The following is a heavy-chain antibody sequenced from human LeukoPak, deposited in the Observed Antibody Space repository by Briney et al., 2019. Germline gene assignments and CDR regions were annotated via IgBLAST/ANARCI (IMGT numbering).Heavy chain of an antibody. V-gene: IGHV1-18*01. CDR2: ISAYNGNT. J-gene: IGHJ5*02. Sequence: ASVKVSCKASGYTFTNYGIIWVRQAPGQGLEWMGWISAYNGNTNYAQELQGRVTMTTDTSTSTAYLELRSLRSDDTAVYYCARGGGLVPGTWFDPWGQGTLVTVSS. CDR3: ARGGGLVPGTWFDP. D-gene: IGHD6-19*01. CDR1: GYTFTNYG.